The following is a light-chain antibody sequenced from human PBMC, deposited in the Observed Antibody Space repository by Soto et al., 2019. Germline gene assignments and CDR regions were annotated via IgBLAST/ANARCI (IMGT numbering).Light chain of an antibody. CDR3: CSYAGSYSV. CDR2: DVT. V-gene: IGLV2-11*01. Sequence: QSALTQPRSVSGSPGQSVTISCTGTSSDVGGYDYVCWYQHHPGKAPKLMIYDVTRRPSGVPDRFSGSKSGNTASLTISGLQAEDQADYYCCSYAGSYSVFGGGTKVTVL. CDR1: SSDVGGYDY. J-gene: IGLJ2*01.